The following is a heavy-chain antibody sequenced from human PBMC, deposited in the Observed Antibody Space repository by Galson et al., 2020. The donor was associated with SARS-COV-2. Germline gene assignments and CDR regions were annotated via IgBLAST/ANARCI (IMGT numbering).Heavy chain of an antibody. Sequence: GESLKISCAASGFTFSSYEMNWVRQAPGKGLEWVSYISSSGSTIYYADSVKGRFTISRDNAKNSLYLQMNSLRAEDTAVYYCAIDRGLRYFDSDAFDIWGQGTMVTVSS. CDR3: AIDRGLRYFDSDAFDI. CDR1: GFTFSSYE. V-gene: IGHV3-48*03. D-gene: IGHD3-9*01. J-gene: IGHJ3*02. CDR2: ISSSGSTI.